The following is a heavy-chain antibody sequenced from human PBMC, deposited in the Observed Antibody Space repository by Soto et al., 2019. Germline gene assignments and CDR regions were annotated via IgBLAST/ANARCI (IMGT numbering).Heavy chain of an antibody. D-gene: IGHD6-19*01. CDR3: SYSSGPNWFDP. J-gene: IGHJ5*02. V-gene: IGHV1-3*01. Sequence: ASVKVSCKASGYTFSNYAIRWVRQAPGQSLEWMGWINAGNDNTKYSQKFQGRITITMDTSASTAYMELSSLTSEDTAVYYCSYSSGPNWFDPWGLGTLVTVSS. CDR2: INAGNDNT. CDR1: GYTFSNYA.